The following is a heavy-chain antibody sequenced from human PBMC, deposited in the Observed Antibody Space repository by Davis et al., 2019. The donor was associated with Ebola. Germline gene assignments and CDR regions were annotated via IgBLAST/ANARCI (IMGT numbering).Heavy chain of an antibody. Sequence: GGSLRLSCADSGFPFSGYAMTWVRQAPGKGLEWVSVIYDQSSAYADAVRGRFIISRDKSNNTLYLQMNSLRVDDTAVYYCATTQWLREFDNWGQGTLVTVSS. J-gene: IGHJ4*02. V-gene: IGHV3-23*03. CDR2: IYDQSS. CDR1: GFPFSGYA. CDR3: ATTQWLREFDN. D-gene: IGHD6-19*01.